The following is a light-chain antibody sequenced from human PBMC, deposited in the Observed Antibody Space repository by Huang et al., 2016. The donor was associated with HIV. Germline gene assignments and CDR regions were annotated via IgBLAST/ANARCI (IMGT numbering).Light chain of an antibody. J-gene: IGKJ2*01. Sequence: EIVMTQSPLSLPVTAGEPASISCRSSLRLLHNNGQDYLDWYLQKPGQSPQLLIYLGSYRASGVPDMFNGSGSGTEFSLEISRVEAEDVGVYYCMQALQTPYTFGQGTKLEI. V-gene: IGKV2-28*01. CDR3: MQALQTPYT. CDR2: LGS. CDR1: LRLLHNNGQDY.